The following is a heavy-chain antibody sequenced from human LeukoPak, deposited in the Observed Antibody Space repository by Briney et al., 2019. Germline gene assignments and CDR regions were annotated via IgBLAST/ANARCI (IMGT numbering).Heavy chain of an antibody. Sequence: ASVKVSCKASGYTFTSYAMNWVRQAPGQGLEWMGWINTNTGNPTYAQGFAGRFVFSLDTSVSTAYLQISSLKAEDTAVYYCARVGKNSGWPKFFDYWGQGTLVTVSS. CDR3: ARVGKNSGWPKFFDY. D-gene: IGHD6-19*01. CDR2: INTNTGNP. J-gene: IGHJ4*02. CDR1: GYTFTSYA. V-gene: IGHV7-4-1*02.